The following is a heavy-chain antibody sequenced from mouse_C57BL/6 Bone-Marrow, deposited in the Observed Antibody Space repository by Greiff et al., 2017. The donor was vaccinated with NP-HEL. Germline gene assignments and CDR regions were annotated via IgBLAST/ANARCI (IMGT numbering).Heavy chain of an antibody. Sequence: VQLQQSGAELVRPGSSVKLSCKASGYTFTSYWMHWVKQRPIQGLEWIGNIDPSDSETHYNQKFKDKATLTVDKSSSTAYMQLSSLTSEDSAVYYCARWDYSNSYYFDYWGQGTTLTVSS. D-gene: IGHD2-5*01. CDR1: GYTFTSYW. CDR2: IDPSDSET. J-gene: IGHJ2*01. CDR3: ARWDYSNSYYFDY. V-gene: IGHV1-52*01.